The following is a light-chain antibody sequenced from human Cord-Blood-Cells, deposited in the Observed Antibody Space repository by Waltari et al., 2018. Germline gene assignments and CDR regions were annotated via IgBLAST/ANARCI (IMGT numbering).Light chain of an antibody. V-gene: IGKV3-20*01. CDR3: QQYGSSPRS. J-gene: IGKJ2*03. CDR2: GAS. CDR1: QSVSSSY. Sequence: EIELTQSPATLSFSPGERATLSCRASQSVSSSYLAWYQQKPGQAPRLLIYGASSRATGIPDRFSGSGSGTDFTLTISRLEPEDFAVYYCQQYGSSPRSFGQGTKLEIK.